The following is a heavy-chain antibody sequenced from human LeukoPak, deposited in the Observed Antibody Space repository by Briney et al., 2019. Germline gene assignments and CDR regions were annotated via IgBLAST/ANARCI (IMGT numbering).Heavy chain of an antibody. J-gene: IGHJ4*02. CDR1: GFTFSSYG. D-gene: IGHD5-24*01. V-gene: IGHV3-48*04. CDR2: IGVSGGST. Sequence: QSGGSLRLSCAASGFTFSSYGMNWVRQAPGKGLEWLSSIGVSGGSTFYADSVKGRFTISRDNAKKSLYLQMNSLRAEDTAVYYCARDDRREGYMQDFDYWGQGTLVTVSS. CDR3: ARDDRREGYMQDFDY.